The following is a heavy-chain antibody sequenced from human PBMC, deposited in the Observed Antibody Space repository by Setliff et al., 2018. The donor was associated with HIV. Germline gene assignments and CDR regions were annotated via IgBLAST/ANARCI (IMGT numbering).Heavy chain of an antibody. J-gene: IGHJ6*03. CDR2: INPNSGGT. V-gene: IGHV1-2*04. D-gene: IGHD7-27*01. CDR3: ARDSKGHGSNWGPPGGYYMDV. Sequence: ASVKVSCKASGYTFTGYYMHWVQQAPGQGLEWMGWINPNSGGTNYAQKFQGWVTMTRDTSISTAYMELSRLRSDDTAVYYCARDSKGHGSNWGPPGGYYMDVWGKGTTVTVSS. CDR1: GYTFTGYY.